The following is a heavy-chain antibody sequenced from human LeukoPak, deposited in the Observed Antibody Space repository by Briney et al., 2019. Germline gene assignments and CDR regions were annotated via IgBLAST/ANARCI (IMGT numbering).Heavy chain of an antibody. CDR1: GFTFSSYA. V-gene: IGHV3-23*01. J-gene: IGHJ4*02. Sequence: GGSLRLSCAASGFTFSSYAMSWVRQAPGKGLEWVSAISGSGGSTYYADSVKGRFTISRDNSKNTLYLQMNSLRGEDTAVYFCARQVSREGHFDYWGQGALVTVSS. CDR2: ISGSGGST. D-gene: IGHD1-26*01. CDR3: ARQVSREGHFDY.